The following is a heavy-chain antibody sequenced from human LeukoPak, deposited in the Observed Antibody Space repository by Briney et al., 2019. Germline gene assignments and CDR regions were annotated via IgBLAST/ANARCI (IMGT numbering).Heavy chain of an antibody. CDR3: ARSEILASDFWSGYTSAAIDH. V-gene: IGHV1-69*05. CDR1: GGTFSSYA. Sequence: SVKVSCKASGGTFSSYAISWVRQAPGQGLEWMGGIIPTFGTANYAQKFQGRVTITTDESTSTAYMELSSLRSEDTAVYYCARSEILASDFWSGYTSAAIDHWGQGTLVTVSP. D-gene: IGHD3-3*01. CDR2: IIPTFGTA. J-gene: IGHJ4*02.